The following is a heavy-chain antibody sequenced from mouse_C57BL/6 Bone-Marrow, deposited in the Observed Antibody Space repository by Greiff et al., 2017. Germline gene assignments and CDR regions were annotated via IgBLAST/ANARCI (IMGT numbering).Heavy chain of an antibody. CDR1: GYTFTSYW. V-gene: IGHV1-59*01. CDR3: ARRRLRRGGFAY. CDR2: IDPSDSYT. D-gene: IGHD2-4*01. Sequence: VKLQQPGAELVRPGTSVKLSCRASGYTFTSYWMHWVKQRPGQGLEWIGVIDPSDSYTNYNQKFKGKATLTVDTSSSTAYMQLSSLTSEDSAVYYCARRRLRRGGFAYWGQGTRVTVSA. J-gene: IGHJ3*01.